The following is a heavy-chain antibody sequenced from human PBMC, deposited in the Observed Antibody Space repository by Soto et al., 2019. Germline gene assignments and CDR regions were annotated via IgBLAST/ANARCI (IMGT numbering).Heavy chain of an antibody. CDR3: ARGPHTSETNRGIVWFDP. D-gene: IGHD4-17*01. Sequence: QVQLVQSGAEVEKPGASVKVSCKASAYTFTSYDINWVRQATGQGLEWMGWMNPNSGNTGYAQKFQGRVTMTRNTAKNTPHMELSSLSSEATAVYYCARGPHTSETNRGIVWFDPWGQGTLVTVSS. CDR1: AYTFTSYD. CDR2: MNPNSGNT. J-gene: IGHJ5*02. V-gene: IGHV1-8*01.